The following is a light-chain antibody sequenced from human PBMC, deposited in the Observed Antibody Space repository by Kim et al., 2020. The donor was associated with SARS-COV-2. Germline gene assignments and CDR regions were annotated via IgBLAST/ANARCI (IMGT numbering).Light chain of an antibody. CDR3: QQYGSSPPWT. Sequence: PGERATLSCRASQSVSSSYLAWYQQKPGQAPRRLIYGASSRATGIPDRFSGSGSGTDFTLTISRLEPADFAVYYCQQYGSSPPWTFGQGTKVDIK. CDR2: GAS. J-gene: IGKJ1*01. V-gene: IGKV3-20*01. CDR1: QSVSSSY.